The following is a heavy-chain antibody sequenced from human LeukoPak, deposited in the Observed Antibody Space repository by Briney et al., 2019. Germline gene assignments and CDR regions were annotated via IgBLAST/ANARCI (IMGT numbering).Heavy chain of an antibody. V-gene: IGHV4-39*02. D-gene: IGHD3-16*01. Sequence: SETLSLTCAVSGYSISSSSYYWGWIRQPPGKGLEWIGSIYYSGSTYYNPSLKSRVTISVDTSKNQFSLKLSSVTAADTAVYYCAREGPGGYDYWGQGTLVTVSS. CDR2: IYYSGST. CDR1: GYSISSSSYY. CDR3: AREGPGGYDY. J-gene: IGHJ4*02.